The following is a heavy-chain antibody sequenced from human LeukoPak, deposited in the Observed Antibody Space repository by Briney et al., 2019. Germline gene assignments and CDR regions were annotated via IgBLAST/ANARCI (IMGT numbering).Heavy chain of an antibody. CDR2: ISGSGGST. V-gene: IGHV3-23*01. CDR3: AKAPRGVVVVAAIINDY. CDR1: GFTFSSYA. Sequence: GGSLRLSCAASGFTFSSYAMSWVRQAPGKGLEWVSAISGSGGSTYYADSVKGRFTISRDNSKNTLYLQMNSLRAEDTAVYYCAKAPRGVVVVAAIINDYWGQGTLVTVSS. J-gene: IGHJ4*02. D-gene: IGHD2-15*01.